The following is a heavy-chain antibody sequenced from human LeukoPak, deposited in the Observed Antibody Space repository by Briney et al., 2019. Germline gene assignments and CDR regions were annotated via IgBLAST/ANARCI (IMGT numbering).Heavy chain of an antibody. Sequence: PGGSLRLSCAASGFTFSSYSMNWVRQAPGKGLEWVSSISSSSYIYYADSVKGRFTISRDNAKNSLYLQMNSLRAEDTAVYYCARGSRITIFGVVIIPVGAFDIWGQGTMVTVSS. V-gene: IGHV3-21*01. CDR2: ISSSSYI. D-gene: IGHD3-3*01. CDR3: ARGSRITIFGVVIIPVGAFDI. J-gene: IGHJ3*02. CDR1: GFTFSSYS.